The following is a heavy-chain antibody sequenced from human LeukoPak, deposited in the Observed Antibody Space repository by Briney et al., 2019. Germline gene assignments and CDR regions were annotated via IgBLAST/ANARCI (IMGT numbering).Heavy chain of an antibody. D-gene: IGHD3-9*01. J-gene: IGHJ5*02. CDR3: ARDGYCDILPRAGGYFSWFDP. CDR2: IYYSGST. Sequence: PSGTLSLTCAVSGGSISSSNWWSWVRQPPGKGLEWLGYIYYSGSTNCNPSLKSRVTISVDTSKNQFSLKLSSVTAADTAVYYCARDGYCDILPRAGGYFSWFDPWGQGTLVTVSS. V-gene: IGHV4-4*02. CDR1: GGSISSSNW.